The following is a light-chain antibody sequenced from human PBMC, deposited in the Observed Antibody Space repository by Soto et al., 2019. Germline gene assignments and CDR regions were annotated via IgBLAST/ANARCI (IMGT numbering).Light chain of an antibody. V-gene: IGKV3-20*01. CDR2: GAS. CDR3: QHYGTSPPNT. CDR1: QSVGSSY. J-gene: IGKJ5*01. Sequence: EIVLTQSPGTLSLSPGEIATLSCRASQSVGSSYLAWYQQKPGQAPSLLIYGASTRATGIPDRFSGSGSGTDFTLTITSLQSEDFAVYYCQHYGTSPPNTFGQGTRLEIK.